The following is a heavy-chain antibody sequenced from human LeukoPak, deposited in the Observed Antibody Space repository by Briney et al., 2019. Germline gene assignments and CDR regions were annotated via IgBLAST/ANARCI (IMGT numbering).Heavy chain of an antibody. CDR3: ARDVSYGSGIQWGAFEI. V-gene: IGHV3-30*02. J-gene: IGHJ3*02. D-gene: IGHD3-10*01. CDR2: IRFDGNIK. CDR1: GFTFSSYD. Sequence: GGSLRLSCAASGFTFSSYDMHWVRQAPGKGLEWVSFIRFDGNIKYFADSVKGRFTISRDTSKNTLYLQMNSLRAEDTAVYYCARDVSYGSGIQWGAFEIWGQGTMVTVSS.